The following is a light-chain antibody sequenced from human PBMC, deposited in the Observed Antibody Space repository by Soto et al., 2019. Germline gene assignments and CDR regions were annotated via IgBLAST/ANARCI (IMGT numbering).Light chain of an antibody. CDR1: QGVNSW. J-gene: IGKJ1*01. CDR2: GAS. Sequence: DIQMTQSPSSVSASVGDRVPITFRASQGVNSWLAWYQQKPGKAPKLLIYGASNLQSGVPSRFNGSGSGTEFTLTISSLQPDDFATYYCQRYSTLWTFGQGTKVDIK. CDR3: QRYSTLWT. V-gene: IGKV1-12*01.